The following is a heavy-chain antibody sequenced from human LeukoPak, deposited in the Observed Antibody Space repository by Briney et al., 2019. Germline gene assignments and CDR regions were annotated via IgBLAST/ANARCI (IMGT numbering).Heavy chain of an antibody. J-gene: IGHJ6*03. Sequence: PGGSLRLSCAASGFIFSRYAMSWIRQAPGKGLEWVSYISSSGSTIYYADSVKGRFTISRDNAKNSLYLQMNSLRAEDTAVYYCARGRRGEAMGTPYYYYYMDVWGKGTTVTVSS. CDR3: ARGRRGEAMGTPYYYYYMDV. V-gene: IGHV3-11*01. D-gene: IGHD5-18*01. CDR2: ISSSGSTI. CDR1: GFIFSRYA.